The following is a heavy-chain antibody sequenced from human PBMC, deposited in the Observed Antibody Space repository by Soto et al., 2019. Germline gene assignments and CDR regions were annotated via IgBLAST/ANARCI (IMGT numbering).Heavy chain of an antibody. CDR2: IAYDGSNK. Sequence: QVQLVESGGGVVQPGRSLRLSCAASGFSFGSYGMHWVRQAPGKGLEWVAVIAYDGSNKYHADSVKGRFTISRDNSKNTLYLQMNSLRAEDTAVYYCAKDSSYYDSSGLTPDYWGQGTLVTVSS. D-gene: IGHD3-22*01. CDR1: GFSFGSYG. V-gene: IGHV3-30*18. CDR3: AKDSSYYDSSGLTPDY. J-gene: IGHJ4*02.